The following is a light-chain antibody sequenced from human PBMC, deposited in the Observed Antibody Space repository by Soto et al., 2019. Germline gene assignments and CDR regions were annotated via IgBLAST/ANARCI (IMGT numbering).Light chain of an antibody. CDR1: QSISSNY. J-gene: IGKJ2*01. V-gene: IGKV3-20*01. Sequence: EIVLTQSPGTLSLSPGERATLSCRASQSISSNYLARYQQKPGQAPRLLIYGASSRATGIPDMFSGSGSRTDFTLTISRLEPENFAVYYCQQYGSPPPRTFGQGTKLEIK. CDR3: QQYGSPPPRT. CDR2: GAS.